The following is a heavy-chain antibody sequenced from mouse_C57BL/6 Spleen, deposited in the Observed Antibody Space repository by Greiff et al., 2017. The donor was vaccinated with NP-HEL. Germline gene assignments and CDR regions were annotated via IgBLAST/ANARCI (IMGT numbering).Heavy chain of an antibody. J-gene: IGHJ1*03. V-gene: IGHV5-9*01. CDR2: ISGGGGNT. Sequence: EVQLVESGGGLVKPGGSLKLSCAASGFTFSSYTMSWVRQTPEKRLEWVATISGGGGNTYYPDSVKGRFTISRDNAKNTLYLQMSSLRSEDTALYYCARGGYDGYYWYFDVWGTGTTVTVSS. CDR1: GFTFSSYT. D-gene: IGHD2-3*01. CDR3: ARGGYDGYYWYFDV.